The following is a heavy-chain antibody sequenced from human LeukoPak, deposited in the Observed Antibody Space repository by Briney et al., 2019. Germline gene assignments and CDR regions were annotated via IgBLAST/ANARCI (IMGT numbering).Heavy chain of an antibody. D-gene: IGHD3-10*01. CDR1: GFTFSNYW. CDR2: IKQGGSEK. CDR3: AREGRESQGFDY. V-gene: IGHV3-7*05. Sequence: GGSLRLSCAASGFTFSNYWMTWVRQAPVKGLEWVANIKQGGSEKYYVDSVKGRFTVSRDNVKDSLYLQMNSLRAEDTAVYYCAREGRESQGFDYWGQGTLVTVSS. J-gene: IGHJ4*02.